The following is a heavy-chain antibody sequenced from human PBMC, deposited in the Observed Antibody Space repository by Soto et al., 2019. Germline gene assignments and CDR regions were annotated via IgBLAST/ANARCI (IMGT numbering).Heavy chain of an antibody. J-gene: IGHJ4*02. V-gene: IGHV3-33*01. CDR1: GFTFSSYG. CDR3: ASQSGYSSL. Sequence: PGGSLRLSCAASGFTFSSYGMHWVRQAPGKGLEWVAVIWYDGSNKYYADSVKGRFTISRDNSKNTLYLQMNSLRAEDTAVYYCASQSGYSSLWGQGTLVTVSS. D-gene: IGHD6-13*01. CDR2: IWYDGSNK.